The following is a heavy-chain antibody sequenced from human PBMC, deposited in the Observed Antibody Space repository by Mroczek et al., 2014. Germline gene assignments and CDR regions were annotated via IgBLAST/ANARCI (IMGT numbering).Heavy chain of an antibody. D-gene: IGHD6-19*01. J-gene: IGHJ2*01. Sequence: VQLVESGPGLVKPSETLSLTCTVSGGSISSYYWSWIRQPPGKGLEWIGYIYYSGSTNYNPSLKSRVTISVDTSKNQFSLKLSSVTAADTAVYYCAGIAVAGKYWYFDLWGRGTLVTVSS. V-gene: IGHV4-59*01. CDR2: IYYSGST. CDR3: AGIAVAGKYWYFDL. CDR1: GGSISSYY.